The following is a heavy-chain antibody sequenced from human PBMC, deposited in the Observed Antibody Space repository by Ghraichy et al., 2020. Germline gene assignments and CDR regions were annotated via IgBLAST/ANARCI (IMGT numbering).Heavy chain of an antibody. V-gene: IGHV1-46*01. CDR1: GYTFTSYY. CDR2: INPSGGST. CDR3: ARDVLSYYDSIIGGYFDY. D-gene: IGHD3-22*01. J-gene: IGHJ4*02. Sequence: ASVKVSCKASGYTFTSYYMHWVRQAPGQGLEWMGIINPSGGSTSYAQKFQGRVTMTRDTSTSTVYMELSSLRSEDTAVYYCARDVLSYYDSIIGGYFDYWGQGTLVTVSS.